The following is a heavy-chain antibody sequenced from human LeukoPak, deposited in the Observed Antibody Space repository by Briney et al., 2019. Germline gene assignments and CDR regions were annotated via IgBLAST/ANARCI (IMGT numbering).Heavy chain of an antibody. CDR1: GFTFSSYA. CDR2: ISSNGGST. Sequence: GGSLRLSCAASGFTFSSYAMHWVRQTPGKGLEYVSAISSNGGSTYYANSVKGRFTISRDNSKNTLYLQMGSLRAEDMAVYYCARDPSQDDYWGRGTLVTVSS. J-gene: IGHJ4*02. V-gene: IGHV3-64*01. CDR3: ARDPSQDDY.